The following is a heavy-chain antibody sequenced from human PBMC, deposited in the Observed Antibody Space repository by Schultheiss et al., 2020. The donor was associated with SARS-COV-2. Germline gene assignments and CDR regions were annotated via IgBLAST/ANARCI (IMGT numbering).Heavy chain of an antibody. Sequence: ASVKVSCKASGYTFTSYAMNWVRQAPGQGLEWMGWINTNTGNPTYAQGFTGRFVFSLDTSVSTAYLQISSLKAEDTAVYYCASVGYCSSTSCYTDWFDPWGQGTLVTVSS. CDR1: GYTFTSYA. CDR3: ASVGYCSSTSCYTDWFDP. J-gene: IGHJ5*02. CDR2: INTNTGNP. D-gene: IGHD2-2*02. V-gene: IGHV7-4-1*02.